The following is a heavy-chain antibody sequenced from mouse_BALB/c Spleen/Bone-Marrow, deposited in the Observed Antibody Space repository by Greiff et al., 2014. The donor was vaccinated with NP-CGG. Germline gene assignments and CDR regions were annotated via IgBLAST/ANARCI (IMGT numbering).Heavy chain of an antibody. J-gene: IGHJ3*01. V-gene: IGHV4-1*02. CDR3: ARNGYYGWIAY. CDR2: INPDSGTI. CDR1: GFDFSRYW. Sequence: VQLKESGGGLVQPGGSLKLSYAASGFDFSRYWMTWVRQAPGKGLEWIGEINPDSGTINYTPSLKDKFIISRNNAKNTLYLQMSKVRSEDTALYYCARNGYYGWIAYWGQGTLVTVSA. D-gene: IGHD2-3*01.